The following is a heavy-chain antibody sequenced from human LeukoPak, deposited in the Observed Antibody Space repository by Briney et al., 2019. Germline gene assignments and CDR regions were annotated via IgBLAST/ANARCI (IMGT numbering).Heavy chain of an antibody. CDR3: ARNRYFDTGGYYYDFDF. CDR1: GGSISSYY. D-gene: IGHD3-22*01. V-gene: IGHV4-59*08. J-gene: IGHJ4*02. CDR2: IYYSGST. Sequence: SETLSLTCTVSGGSISSYYWSWIRQPPGKGLEWIGYIYYSGSTNYNPSLKSRVTISVDTSKNQFSLRLSSVTAADTAVYYCARNRYFDTGGYYYDFDFWGQGTLVTVSS.